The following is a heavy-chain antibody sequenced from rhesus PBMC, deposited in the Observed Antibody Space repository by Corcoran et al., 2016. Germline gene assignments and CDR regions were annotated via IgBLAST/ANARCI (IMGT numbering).Heavy chain of an antibody. D-gene: IGHD6-25*01. V-gene: IGHV1-200*01. Sequence: QVQLVQSGAEVKKPGASVKLSCKASGYTSTSYYIKWVRQAPGQGLEWRGRNNPSTGETGYAQKFKGRVTMTRDTSTSTAYMELSSLRSEDTAVYYCTRGSGSWNVDYWGQGVLVTVSS. CDR2: NNPSTGET. CDR3: TRGSGSWNVDY. J-gene: IGHJ4*01. CDR1: GYTSTSYY.